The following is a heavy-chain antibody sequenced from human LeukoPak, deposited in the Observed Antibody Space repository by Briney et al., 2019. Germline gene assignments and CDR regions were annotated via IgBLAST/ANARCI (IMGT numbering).Heavy chain of an antibody. Sequence: SETLSLTCTVSGASISGSSHYFWGWIRQTPGKGLEWIGEINHSGSTNYNPSLKSRVTISVDTSKNQFSLKLSSVTAADTAVYYCARSELLWFGELSSWFDPWGQGTLVTVSS. CDR3: ARSELLWFGELSSWFDP. J-gene: IGHJ5*02. V-gene: IGHV4-34*01. CDR1: GASISGSSHYF. D-gene: IGHD3-10*01. CDR2: INHSGST.